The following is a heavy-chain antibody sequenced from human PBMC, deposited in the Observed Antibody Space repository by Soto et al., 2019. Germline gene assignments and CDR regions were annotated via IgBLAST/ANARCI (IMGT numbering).Heavy chain of an antibody. V-gene: IGHV3-30*18. Sequence: PGGSLRLSFAASGFTFSSYCMHWVRQAPGKGLDWVAVISYDGSNKYYADSVKGRFTISRDNSKNTLYLQMNSLRAEDTAVYYCAKETGSGSYYKVYYYGMDVWGQGTTVTVSS. D-gene: IGHD3-10*01. CDR2: ISYDGSNK. CDR1: GFTFSSYC. CDR3: AKETGSGSYYKVYYYGMDV. J-gene: IGHJ6*02.